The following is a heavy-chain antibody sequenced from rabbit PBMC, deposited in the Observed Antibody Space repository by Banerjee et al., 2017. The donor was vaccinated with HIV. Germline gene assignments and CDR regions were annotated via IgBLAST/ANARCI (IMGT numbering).Heavy chain of an antibody. J-gene: IGHJ4*01. CDR3: ARDWIGGSYAFNS. CDR2: VYVGSGAT. Sequence: QSLEESGGDLVKPGASLTLTCTASGFSFSNSDYMCWVRQAPGKGLEWITCVYVGSGATYFATWAKGRFTISKTSSTTVTLQMTSLTAADTATYFCARDWIGGSYAFNSWGQGTLVTVS. D-gene: IGHD8-1*01. V-gene: IGHV1S40*01. CDR1: GFSFSNSDY.